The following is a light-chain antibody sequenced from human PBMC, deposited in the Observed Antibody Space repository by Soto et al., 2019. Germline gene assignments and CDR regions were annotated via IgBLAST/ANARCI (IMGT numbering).Light chain of an antibody. V-gene: IGKV3-15*01. Sequence: EIVMTQSPATLSVSPGERATLSCRASQSAHNNLAWYQQKPGQALRLLIYLTSTRATGVPARFSGSGSGTDFTLTISSLQSEDFAFYYRQQYQWWPLTFGGGTKVEIK. CDR3: QQYQWWPLT. CDR2: LTS. J-gene: IGKJ4*01. CDR1: QSAHNN.